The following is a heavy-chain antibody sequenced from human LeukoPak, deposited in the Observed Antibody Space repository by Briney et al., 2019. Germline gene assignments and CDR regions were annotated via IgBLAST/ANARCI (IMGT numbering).Heavy chain of an antibody. CDR3: ARVPYCSGGSCLLRGYYFDF. CDR1: GGTFSSYA. D-gene: IGHD2-15*01. V-gene: IGHV1-69*01. CDR2: IIPIFGTA. J-gene: IGHJ4*02. Sequence: SVEVSCKASGGTFSSYAISWVRQAPGQGLEWMGGIIPIFGTANYAQKFQGRVTITADESTSTAYMELSSLRSEDTAVYYCARVPYCSGGSCLLRGYYFDFWGQGTLVTVSS.